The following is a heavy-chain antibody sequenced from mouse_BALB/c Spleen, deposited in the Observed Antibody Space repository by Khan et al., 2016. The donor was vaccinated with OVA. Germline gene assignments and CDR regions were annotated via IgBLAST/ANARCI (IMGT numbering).Heavy chain of an antibody. Sequence: EVQLQESGPSLVKPSQTLSLTCSVTGDSITSGYWCWIRQFPGNKLEYMGYILYSGSTYYYPSLKSRISITRHTSQDQYYLQLNSVTTEDTATYYCARSTYRYAFAYWGQGTLVTVSA. D-gene: IGHD2-14*01. CDR1: GDSITSGY. CDR3: ARSTYRYAFAY. CDR2: ILYSGST. V-gene: IGHV3-8*02. J-gene: IGHJ3*01.